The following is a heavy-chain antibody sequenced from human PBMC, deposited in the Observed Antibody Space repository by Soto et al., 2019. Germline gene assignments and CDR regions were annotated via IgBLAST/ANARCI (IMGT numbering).Heavy chain of an antibody. CDR3: ASRYYLPLPAGYWYFDL. D-gene: IGHD3-10*01. CDR2: LVPGSATA. J-gene: IGHJ2*01. V-gene: IGHV1-69*01. Sequence: VELVQSGAEVKKPGSSVKVSCKTAGGTLNSYTIGWVRQAPGQGLEWMGGLVPGSATANYAQKFQGRVAISADESTGTAYMELCSLRSEDTAVYYCASRYYLPLPAGYWYFDLWGRGTLITVTS. CDR1: GGTLNSYT.